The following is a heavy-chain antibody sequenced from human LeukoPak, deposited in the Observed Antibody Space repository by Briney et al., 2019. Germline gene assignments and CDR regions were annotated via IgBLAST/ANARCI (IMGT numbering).Heavy chain of an antibody. Sequence: SETLSLTCTVSGGSISSYYWSWIRQPPGKGLEWIGYILYNGGTKYNPSLKSRVSISVDTSKSQFSLKLTSVTAADTAVYYCARQNNFFAPWGQGTTVTVSS. J-gene: IGHJ6*02. CDR1: GGSISSYY. D-gene: IGHD1-20*01. V-gene: IGHV4-59*01. CDR2: ILYNGGT. CDR3: ARQNNFFAP.